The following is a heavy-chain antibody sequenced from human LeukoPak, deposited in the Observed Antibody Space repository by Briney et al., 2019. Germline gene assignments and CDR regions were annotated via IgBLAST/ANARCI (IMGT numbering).Heavy chain of an antibody. D-gene: IGHD6-6*01. V-gene: IGHV3-21*01. CDR2: ISSSSYI. CDR1: GFTFSSYS. Sequence: GGSLRLSCAASGFTFSSYSMNWVRQAPGRGLEWVSSISSSSYIYYADSVKGRFTISRDNAKNPLYLQMNSLRAEDTAVYYCARDKERIAARSPLGYWGQGTLVTVSS. CDR3: ARDKERIAARSPLGY. J-gene: IGHJ4*02.